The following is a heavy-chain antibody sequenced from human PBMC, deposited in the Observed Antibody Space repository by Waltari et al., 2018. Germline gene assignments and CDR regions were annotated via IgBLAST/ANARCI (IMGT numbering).Heavy chain of an antibody. J-gene: IGHJ4*02. CDR3: AKVGGRIAARPPETGDY. CDR1: GFTFSSYA. D-gene: IGHD6-6*01. V-gene: IGHV3-23*01. CDR2: ISGSGGST. Sequence: EVQLLESGGGLVQPGGSLRLSCAASGFTFSSYAMSWVRQAPGKGLEWVSAISGSGGSTYYADSVKGRFTISRDNSKNTLYLQMNSLRAEDTAVYYCAKVGGRIAARPPETGDYWGQGTLVTVSS.